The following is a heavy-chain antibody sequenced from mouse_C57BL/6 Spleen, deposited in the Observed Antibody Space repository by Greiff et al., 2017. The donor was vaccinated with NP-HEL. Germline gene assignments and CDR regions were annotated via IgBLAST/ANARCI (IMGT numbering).Heavy chain of an antibody. Sequence: DVKLVESGGGLVKPGGSLKLSCAASGFTFSDYGMHWVRQAPEKGLEWVAYISSGSSTIYYADTVKGRFTISRDNAKNTLFLQMTSLRSEDTAMYYCARSTMVTTGYYFDYWGQGTTLTVSS. CDR1: GFTFSDYG. J-gene: IGHJ2*01. CDR3: ARSTMVTTGYYFDY. CDR2: ISSGSSTI. V-gene: IGHV5-17*01. D-gene: IGHD2-2*01.